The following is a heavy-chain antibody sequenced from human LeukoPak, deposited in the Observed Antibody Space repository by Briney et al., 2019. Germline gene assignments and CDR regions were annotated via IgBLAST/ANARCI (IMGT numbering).Heavy chain of an antibody. J-gene: IGHJ4*02. CDR2: ISYDGSNK. D-gene: IGHD4-17*01. V-gene: IGHV3-30-3*01. Sequence: GGSLRLSCAASGFTFSSYAMHWVRQAPGKGLEWVAVISYDGSNKYYADSVKGRFTISRDNSKNTLYLQMNSLRAEDTAVYYCARAKYKTTVSSGLCYWGQGTLVTVSS. CDR3: ARAKYKTTVSSGLCY. CDR1: GFTFSSYA.